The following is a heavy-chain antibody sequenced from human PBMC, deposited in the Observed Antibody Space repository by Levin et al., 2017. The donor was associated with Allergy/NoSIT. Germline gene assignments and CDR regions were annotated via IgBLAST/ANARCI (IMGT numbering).Heavy chain of an antibody. V-gene: IGHV1-58*02. CDR1: GFTFSNSA. D-gene: IGHD4-17*01. CDR2: IVVGTNDT. CDR3: AAEVGRYGDYIYYFYGMDV. J-gene: IGHJ6*02. Sequence: ASVKVSCKASGFTFSNSAIQWVRQARGQRLEWIGWIVVGTNDTNYAQKFQERVTITRDMSTSTVHMELRSLRSEDTAVYYCAAEVGRYGDYIYYFYGMDVWGQGTTVTVSS.